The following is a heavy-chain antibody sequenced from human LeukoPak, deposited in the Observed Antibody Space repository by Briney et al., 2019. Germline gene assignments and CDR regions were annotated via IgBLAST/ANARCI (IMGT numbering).Heavy chain of an antibody. V-gene: IGHV3-48*02. D-gene: IGHD3-10*01. CDR2: ISSSGSTI. CDR3: ARDLSGRYAFDI. Sequence: PSGTLSLTCAVSGGSITSGNWWSWVRQAPGKGLEWVSYISSSGSTIYYADSVKGRFTISRDNAKNSLYLQMNSLRDEDTAVYYCARDLSGRYAFDIWGQGTMVTVSS. J-gene: IGHJ3*02. CDR1: GGSITSGN.